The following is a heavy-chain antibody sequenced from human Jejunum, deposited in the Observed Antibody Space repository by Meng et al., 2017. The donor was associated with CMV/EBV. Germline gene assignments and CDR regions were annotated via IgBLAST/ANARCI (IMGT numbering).Heavy chain of an antibody. V-gene: IGHV3-49*04. CDR3: TRYRSGWSLADP. CDR1: GFTFGDYA. D-gene: IGHD6-19*01. CDR2: IRSKAYGGTT. J-gene: IGHJ5*02. Sequence: SGFTFGDYAMSWVRQAPGKGLEWVGFIRSKAYGGTTEYAASVKGRFNISRDDSKSIAYLQMNSLKTEDTAVYYCTRYRSGWSLADPWGQGTLVTVSS.